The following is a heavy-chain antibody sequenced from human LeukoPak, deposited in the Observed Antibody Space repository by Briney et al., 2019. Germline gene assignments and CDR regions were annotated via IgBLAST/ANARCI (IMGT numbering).Heavy chain of an antibody. J-gene: IGHJ4*02. V-gene: IGHV1-46*01. CDR1: GYTFTSYD. Sequence: ASVKVSCKASGYTFTSYDINWVRQAPGQGLEWMGIINPSGGSTSYAQKFQGRVTMTRDTSTSTVYMELSSLRSEDTAVYYCARADIASRLGYWGQGTLVTVSS. D-gene: IGHD2-15*01. CDR2: INPSGGST. CDR3: ARADIASRLGY.